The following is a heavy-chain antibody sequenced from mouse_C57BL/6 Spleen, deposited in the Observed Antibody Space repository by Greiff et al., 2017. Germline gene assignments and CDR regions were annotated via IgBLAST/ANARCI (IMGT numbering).Heavy chain of an antibody. V-gene: IGHV5-4*01. CDR2: ISDGGSYT. J-gene: IGHJ1*03. CDR1: GFTFSSYA. CDR3: ARDNSHWYLDV. Sequence: EVKLVESGGGLVKPGGSLKLSCAASGFTFSSYAMSWVRQTPEKRLEWVATISDGGSYTYYPDNVKGRFTISRDNAKNNLYLQMSHLKSEDTAMXYWARDNSHWYLDVWGTGTTVTVSA. D-gene: IGHD3-1*01.